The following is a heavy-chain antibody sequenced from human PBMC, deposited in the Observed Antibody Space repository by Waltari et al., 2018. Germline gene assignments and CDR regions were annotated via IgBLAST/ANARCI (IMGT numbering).Heavy chain of an antibody. Sequence: QVHLVESGGGVVQPGGSLRLSCAASGFTFSNHGMHWVRQPPGKGLEWVAFIRYDASDIYYRDSVKGRFTISRDNSKNTLFLQMSSLRPEDTAVYYCAKVGVGLTTWYPFDVWGQGTMVTVSS. J-gene: IGHJ3*01. CDR2: IRYDASDI. V-gene: IGHV3-30*02. CDR3: AKVGVGLTTWYPFDV. D-gene: IGHD1-1*01. CDR1: GFTFSNHG.